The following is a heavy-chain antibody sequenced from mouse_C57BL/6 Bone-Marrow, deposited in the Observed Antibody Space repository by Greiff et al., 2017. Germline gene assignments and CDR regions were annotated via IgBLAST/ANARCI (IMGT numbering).Heavy chain of an antibody. CDR2: ISYDGSN. Sequence: VQLQPSGPGLVKPSQSLSLTCSVTGYSITSGYYWNWIRQFPGNKLEWMGYISYDGSNNYNPSLTKRISITRDTSKNQFFLKLNSVTTEDTATYYCARERDYGSGYGYFDVWGTGTTVTVSS. J-gene: IGHJ1*03. CDR3: ARERDYGSGYGYFDV. CDR1: GYSITSGYY. V-gene: IGHV3-6*01. D-gene: IGHD1-1*01.